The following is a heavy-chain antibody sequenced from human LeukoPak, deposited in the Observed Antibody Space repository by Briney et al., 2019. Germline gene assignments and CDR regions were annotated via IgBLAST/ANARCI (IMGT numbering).Heavy chain of an antibody. CDR2: IKQDGSQK. CDR1: GFTFSSYW. D-gene: IGHD3-16*01. CDR3: AKDTPFGGY. Sequence: GGSLRLSCAASGFTFSSYWMSWVRQAPGKGLEWVANIKQDGSQKNYVDSVKGRFTISRDNAKNSLYLQMNSLRAEDTAVYHCAKDTPFGGYWGQGTLVTVSS. J-gene: IGHJ4*02. V-gene: IGHV3-7*03.